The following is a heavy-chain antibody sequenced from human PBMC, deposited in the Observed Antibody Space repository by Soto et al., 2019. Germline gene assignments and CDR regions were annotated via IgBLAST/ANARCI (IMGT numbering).Heavy chain of an antibody. Sequence: GGSLRLSCAASGFTFDDYAMHWVRQAPGKGLEWVSLISGDGGSTYYADSVKGRFTISRDNSKNSLYLQMNSLRTEDTALYYCALAPFMITFGGVIVDYWGQGTLVTVSS. CDR3: ALAPFMITFGGVIVDY. D-gene: IGHD3-16*02. CDR2: ISGDGGST. CDR1: GFTFDDYA. J-gene: IGHJ4*02. V-gene: IGHV3-43*02.